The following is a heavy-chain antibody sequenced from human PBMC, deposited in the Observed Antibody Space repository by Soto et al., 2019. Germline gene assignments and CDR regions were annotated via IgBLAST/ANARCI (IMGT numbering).Heavy chain of an antibody. D-gene: IGHD3-10*01. V-gene: IGHV2-70*11. CDR1: GFSLSTSGMC. Sequence: SGPTLVNRTQTLTVTCTFSGFSLSTSGMCVSWIRQPPGKALEWLARIDWDDDKYYSTSLKTRLTISKDTSKNQVVLTMTNMDPVDTATYYCARIRRGSPWFDPWCQGTLVTVS. J-gene: IGHJ5*02. CDR3: ARIRRGSPWFDP. CDR2: IDWDDDK.